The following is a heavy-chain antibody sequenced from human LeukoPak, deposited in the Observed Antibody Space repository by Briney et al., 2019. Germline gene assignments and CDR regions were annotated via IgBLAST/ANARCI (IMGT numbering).Heavy chain of an antibody. V-gene: IGHV3-30-3*01. Sequence: PGGSLRLSCAASGFTFSSYAMHWVRQAPGKGQEWVAVISYDGSNKYYADSAKGRFTISRDNSKNTLYLQMNSLRAEDTAVYYCARDRFCCYGDTETYYYYYGMDVWGQGTTVTVSS. CDR2: ISYDGSNK. CDR3: ARDRFCCYGDTETYYYYYGMDV. D-gene: IGHD4-17*01. CDR1: GFTFSSYA. J-gene: IGHJ6*02.